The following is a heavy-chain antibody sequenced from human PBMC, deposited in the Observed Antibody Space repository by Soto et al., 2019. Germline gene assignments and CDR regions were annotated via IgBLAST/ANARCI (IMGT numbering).Heavy chain of an antibody. Sequence: GASVKVSCKASVYTFTGYYIHWVRQAPGQGLEWMGWINPNSGGTNYAQKFQGWVTMTRDTSISTAYMELSRLRSDDTAVYYCARAGYCSSTSCFIAQIGAFDIWGQGTMVTVSS. V-gene: IGHV1-2*04. D-gene: IGHD2-2*03. J-gene: IGHJ3*02. CDR1: VYTFTGYY. CDR3: ARAGYCSSTSCFIAQIGAFDI. CDR2: INPNSGGT.